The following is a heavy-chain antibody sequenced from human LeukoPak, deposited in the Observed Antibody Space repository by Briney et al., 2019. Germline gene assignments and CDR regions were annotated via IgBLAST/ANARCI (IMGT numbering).Heavy chain of an antibody. CDR1: GGSITVYY. J-gene: IGHJ4*02. CDR2: ISYSGST. D-gene: IGHD6-6*01. Sequence: SETLSLTCSVSGGSITVYYWNWIRQSPGKGLEWIGSISYSGSTNYNPSLKSRVTISIDTPKNRFSPNDSSVIAADTAMYYCARGGSRSYTSSTLDYWGQGTLVTVSS. V-gene: IGHV4-59*12. CDR3: ARGGSRSYTSSTLDY.